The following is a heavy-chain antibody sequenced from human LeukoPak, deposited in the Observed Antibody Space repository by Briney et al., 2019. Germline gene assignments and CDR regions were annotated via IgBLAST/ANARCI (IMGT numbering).Heavy chain of an antibody. V-gene: IGHV4-59*08. Sequence: SETLSLTCTVSGGSIRSYYWSWIRQPPGKGLECIGYIYYIGSTNYNPSLKSRVTISLDTSKSQFSLKLSSVTAADTAVYYCARLAKAVAGSFDYWGQGTLVTVSS. D-gene: IGHD6-19*01. J-gene: IGHJ4*02. CDR1: GGSIRSYY. CDR3: ARLAKAVAGSFDY. CDR2: IYYIGST.